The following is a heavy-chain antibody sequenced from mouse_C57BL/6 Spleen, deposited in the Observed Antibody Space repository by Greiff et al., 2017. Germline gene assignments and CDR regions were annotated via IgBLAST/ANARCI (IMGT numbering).Heavy chain of an antibody. CDR2: INPNNGGT. V-gene: IGHV1-26*01. CDR1: GYTFTDYY. CDR3: ARNLPYYFDY. Sequence: VQLQQSGPELVKPGASVKISCKASGYTFTDYYMNWVKQSHGKSLEWIGDINPNNGGTSYNQKFKGKATLTVDKSSSTAYMELRSLTSDDSAVYYCARNLPYYFDYWGQGTTLTVSS. J-gene: IGHJ2*01.